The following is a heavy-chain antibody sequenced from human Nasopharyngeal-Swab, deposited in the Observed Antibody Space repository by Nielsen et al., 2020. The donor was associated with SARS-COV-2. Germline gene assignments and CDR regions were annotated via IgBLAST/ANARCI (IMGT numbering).Heavy chain of an antibody. J-gene: IGHJ4*02. D-gene: IGHD2-15*01. Sequence: GESLKISCAASGFNFSSYAMHWVRQAPSKGLEWVAVISYDGSNKYYADSVKGRFTISLDNSKNTLYLQMNSLRAEDTAVYYCARDPEGYCSCGSFNMFDYWGQGTLVTVSS. V-gene: IGHV3-30-3*01. CDR3: ARDPEGYCSCGSFNMFDY. CDR1: GFNFSSYA. CDR2: ISYDGSNK.